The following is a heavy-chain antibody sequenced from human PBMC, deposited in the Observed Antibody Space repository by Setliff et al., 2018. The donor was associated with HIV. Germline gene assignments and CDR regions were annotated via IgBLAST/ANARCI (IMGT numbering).Heavy chain of an antibody. D-gene: IGHD2-21*02. CDR3: ARGQGCGGGCHYAFEM. V-gene: IGHV4-38-2*02. Sequence: SETLSLTCTVSGDSISSDFYWGWIRQPPGRGLEWIASIYHSGNTYYMPSLQSRVTISVDMSKNQFSLNLNSVTAADTAVYYCARGQGCGGGCHYAFEMWGQGTMVTVS. CDR2: IYHSGNT. J-gene: IGHJ3*02. CDR1: GDSISSDFY.